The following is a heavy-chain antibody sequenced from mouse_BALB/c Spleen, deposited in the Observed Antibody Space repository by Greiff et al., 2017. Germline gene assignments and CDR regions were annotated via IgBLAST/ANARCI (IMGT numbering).Heavy chain of an antibody. Sequence: EVQGVESGPGLVKPSQSLSLTCTVTGYSITSDYAWNWIRQFPGNKLEWMGYISYSGSTSYNPSLKSRISITRDTSKNQFFLQLNSVTTEDTATYYCARKDYRDYFDYWGQGTTLTVSS. V-gene: IGHV3-2*02. D-gene: IGHD2-13*01. J-gene: IGHJ2*01. CDR1: GYSITSDYA. CDR2: ISYSGST. CDR3: ARKDYRDYFDY.